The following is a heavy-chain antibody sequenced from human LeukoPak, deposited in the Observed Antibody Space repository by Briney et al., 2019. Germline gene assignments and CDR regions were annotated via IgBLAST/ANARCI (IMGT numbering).Heavy chain of an antibody. Sequence: PGGSLRLSCAASGFTFSSFGMSWVRQVPGKGLEWVSSISSGAGSTYYADSVKGRFTISRDNSKNTLYLQMNTLRAEDTAVYFCAREAHYRRYFALWGRGTLVTVSS. V-gene: IGHV3-23*01. CDR3: AREAHYRRYFAL. CDR1: GFTFSSFG. CDR2: ISSGAGST. D-gene: IGHD3-16*02. J-gene: IGHJ2*01.